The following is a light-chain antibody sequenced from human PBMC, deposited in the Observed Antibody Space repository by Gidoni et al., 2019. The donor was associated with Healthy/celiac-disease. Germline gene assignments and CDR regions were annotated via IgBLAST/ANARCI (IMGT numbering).Light chain of an antibody. V-gene: IGKV1-39*01. CDR3: QQSYSTPPMYT. CDR2: AAS. J-gene: IGKJ2*01. CDR1: QSISSY. Sequence: DIHMTQSSSSLSASVGDSVTIPCRARQSISSYLNWYQQKPGKAPKLLIYAASSLKSGVPSRCSGSGSGTDFTLTISSMQPEDFATYYCQQSYSTPPMYTFGQGTKLEIK.